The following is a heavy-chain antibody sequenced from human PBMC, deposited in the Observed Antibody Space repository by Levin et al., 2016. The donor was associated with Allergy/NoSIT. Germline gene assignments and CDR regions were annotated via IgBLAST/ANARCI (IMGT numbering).Heavy chain of an antibody. V-gene: IGHV1-69*08. Sequence: WVRQAPGQGLEWMGRIIPILDTPNYAQKFQGRLTITADKSTSTAYMELNSLRSDDTAVYYCARSYTNRWYRSDPWGQGTLVTVSS. CDR2: IIPILDTP. CDR3: ARSYTNRWYRSDP. J-gene: IGHJ5*02. D-gene: IGHD6-13*01.